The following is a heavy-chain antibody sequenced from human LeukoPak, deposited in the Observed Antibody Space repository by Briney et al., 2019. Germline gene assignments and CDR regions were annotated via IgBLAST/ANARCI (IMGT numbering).Heavy chain of an antibody. V-gene: IGHV4-39*01. CDR1: GGSISSSSYY. CDR3: ARHEQPDSSLDY. CDR2: IYYSGST. J-gene: IGHJ4*02. D-gene: IGHD6-13*01. Sequence: PSETLSLTCTVSGGSISSSSYYWGWIRQPPGKGLEWIGSIYYSGSTDYNPSLKSRVTISVATSTTQFSLKLSSVTAADTAVYYCARHEQPDSSLDYWGQGTLVTVSS.